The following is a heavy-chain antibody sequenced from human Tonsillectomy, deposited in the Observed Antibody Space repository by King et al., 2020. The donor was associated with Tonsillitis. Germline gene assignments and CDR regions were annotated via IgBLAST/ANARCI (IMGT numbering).Heavy chain of an antibody. J-gene: IGHJ4*02. CDR3: ARDQGVLDY. D-gene: IGHD3-10*01. Sequence: VQLVESGGGLVQPGGSLRLSCAASGFTFSGYWMSWVRQAPGKGLEWVANIKQDGSENYYVDSVKGRFTISRDNAKNSLYLQMNSLRAEDTAVFYCARDQGVLDYWGQGTLVTVSS. CDR2: IKQDGSEN. CDR1: GFTFSGYW. V-gene: IGHV3-7*04.